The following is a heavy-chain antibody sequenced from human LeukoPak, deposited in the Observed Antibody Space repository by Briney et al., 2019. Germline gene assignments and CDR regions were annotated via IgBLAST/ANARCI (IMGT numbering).Heavy chain of an antibody. D-gene: IGHD1-26*01. CDR2: IGGSGGGT. V-gene: IGHV3-23*01. CDR3: AKRGVVIRVILVGFHKEAYYLDP. J-gene: IGHJ5*02. CDR1: GITLSNYG. Sequence: PGGSLRLSCAVSGITLSNYGMSWVRRAPGKGLEWVAGIGGSGGGTNYADSVKGRFIISRDNAKNTLYLQMSSLRVEDTAVYFCAKRGVVIRVILVGFHKEAYYLDPWGQGALVTVSS.